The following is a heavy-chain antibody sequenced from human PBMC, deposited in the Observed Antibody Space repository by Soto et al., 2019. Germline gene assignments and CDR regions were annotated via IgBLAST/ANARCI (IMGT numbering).Heavy chain of an antibody. J-gene: IGHJ4*02. CDR1: GFPFSYYD. CDR3: ARDLWDEAMDY. CDR2: IKSTSDTI. Sequence: GGSLRLSCAVSGFPFSYYDMNWVRQAPGKGLEWISYIKSTSDTIYYADSVKGRFSISRDNAKNSLYLQMNNLRAEDTAVYYCARDLWDEAMDYWGQGTPVTVSS. D-gene: IGHD3-16*01. V-gene: IGHV3-48*01.